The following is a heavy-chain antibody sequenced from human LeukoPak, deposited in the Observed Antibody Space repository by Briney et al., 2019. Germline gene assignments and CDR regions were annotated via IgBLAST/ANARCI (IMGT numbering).Heavy chain of an antibody. J-gene: IGHJ3*02. CDR2: IYHSGST. V-gene: IGHV4-38-2*02. CDR1: GYPISSGYY. D-gene: IGHD7-27*01. Sequence: SETLSLTCTVSGYPISSGYYWGWIRQPPGKGLEWIGSIYHSGSTYYNPSLKSRVTISVDTSKNQFSLKLSSVTAADTAVYYCARDLRLGMLQAIDAFDIWGRGTMVTVSS. CDR3: ARDLRLGMLQAIDAFDI.